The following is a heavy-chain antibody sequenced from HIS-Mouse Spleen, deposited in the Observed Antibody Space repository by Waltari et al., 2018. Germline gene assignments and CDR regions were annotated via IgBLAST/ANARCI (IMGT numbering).Heavy chain of an antibody. CDR3: AKDRNYFDY. Sequence: QVQLVESGGGVVQPGGSLRLSCASSGFPFSSYGMHWVRQAPGKGLEWVAVISYDGSNKYYVDSVKGRFTISRDNSKNTLYLQMNTLRAEDTAVYYCAKDRNYFDYWGQGTLVTVSS. V-gene: IGHV3-30*18. CDR2: ISYDGSNK. CDR1: GFPFSSYG. J-gene: IGHJ4*02.